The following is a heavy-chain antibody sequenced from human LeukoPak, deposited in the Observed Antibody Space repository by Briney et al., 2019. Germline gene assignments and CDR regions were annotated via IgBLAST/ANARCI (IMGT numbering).Heavy chain of an antibody. J-gene: IGHJ6*02. CDR2: IYSGGST. V-gene: IGHV3-66*01. Sequence: PGGSLRLSCAASGFTVSSNYMSWVRQAPGKGLEWVSVIYSGGSTYYADSVKGRFTISRDNSKNTLYLQMNSLRAEDTAVYYCAGSTVTTAYGMDVWGQGTTVTVSS. D-gene: IGHD4-17*01. CDR3: AGSTVTTAYGMDV. CDR1: GFTVSSNY.